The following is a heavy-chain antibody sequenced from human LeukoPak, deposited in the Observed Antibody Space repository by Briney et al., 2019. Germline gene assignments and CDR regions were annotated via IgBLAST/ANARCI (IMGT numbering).Heavy chain of an antibody. CDR3: ARGNYDSSGYLNY. V-gene: IGHV1-8*01. CDR1: GYTFITYH. J-gene: IGHJ4*02. CDR2: TNPHTGQT. Sequence: ASVKVSCKASGYTFITYHINWVRQVPGQGLEWMGWTNPHTGQTGYVLKFQGRVTMTRDTSTSTVYMELSSLRSEDTAVYYCARGNYDSSGYLNYWGQGTLVTVSS. D-gene: IGHD3-22*01.